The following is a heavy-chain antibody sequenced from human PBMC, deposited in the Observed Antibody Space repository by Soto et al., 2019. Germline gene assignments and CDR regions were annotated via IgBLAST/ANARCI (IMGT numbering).Heavy chain of an antibody. Sequence: SQSRSVTCAISGDKISWNSAAWNWIKKSPSRGLEWLARTYYRSRWYNDYAVSVRSRITVNPDTSKNQFSLQLTSVTPEDTAVYYCAGTTSHQWYYMDVWGKGTTVTVSS. CDR1: GDKISWNSAA. CDR3: AGTTSHQWYYMDV. V-gene: IGHV6-1*01. CDR2: TYYRSRWYN. D-gene: IGHD1-7*01. J-gene: IGHJ6*03.